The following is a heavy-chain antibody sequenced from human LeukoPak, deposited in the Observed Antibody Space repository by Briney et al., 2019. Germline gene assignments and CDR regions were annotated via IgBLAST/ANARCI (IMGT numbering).Heavy chain of an antibody. D-gene: IGHD6-19*01. CDR1: GLTFSSHS. CDR3: ARGKEPVAGTSFDVY. J-gene: IGHJ4*02. V-gene: IGHV3-48*04. Sequence: GGSLRLSCAGSGLTFSSHSMNWVRQAPGKGLEWVSYITSTSHTIYYADSVKGRFTISRDNAKNTLYLQMNSLRAEDTAVYYCARGKEPVAGTSFDVYWGQGTLVTVSS. CDR2: ITSTSHTI.